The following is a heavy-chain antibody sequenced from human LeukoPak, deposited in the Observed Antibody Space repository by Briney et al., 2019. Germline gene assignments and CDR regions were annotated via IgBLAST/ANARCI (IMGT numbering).Heavy chain of an antibody. Sequence: GGSLRLSCAASGFTFSSYEMNWVRQAPGKGLEWVSYISSSGSTIYYADSVKGRFTISRDNAKNSLYLQMNSLRAEDTAVYYCARVLTYIGSVNVYYYSMDVWGQGTTVTVSS. V-gene: IGHV3-48*03. J-gene: IGHJ6*02. CDR3: ARVLTYIGSVNVYYYSMDV. CDR1: GFTFSSYE. D-gene: IGHD3-9*01. CDR2: ISSSGSTI.